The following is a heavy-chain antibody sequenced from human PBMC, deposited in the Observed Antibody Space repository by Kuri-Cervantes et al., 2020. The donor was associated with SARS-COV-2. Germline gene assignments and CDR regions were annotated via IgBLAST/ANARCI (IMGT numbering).Heavy chain of an antibody. Sequence: ASVKVSCKASGYTFSSYGISWVRQAPGQGLEWMGWISSYNGKTGYAPRFQDRIAMTTDTSTSTAYMEVRSLRSDDTAVYYCARVFSPIMVGGVRLNWFDPWGQGTLVTVSS. D-gene: IGHD3-10*01. CDR1: GYTFSSYG. CDR3: ARVFSPIMVGGVRLNWFDP. V-gene: IGHV1-18*04. CDR2: ISSYNGKT. J-gene: IGHJ5*02.